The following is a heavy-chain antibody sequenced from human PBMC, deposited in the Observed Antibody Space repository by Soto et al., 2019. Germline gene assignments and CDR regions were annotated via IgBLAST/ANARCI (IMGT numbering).Heavy chain of an antibody. V-gene: IGHV3-30-3*01. CDR3: ARDPSREIVVFIPNWFDS. Sequence: PGGSLRLSCAASGFAFSSYSMHWVRQAPGKGLEWLAIISFDGSNKYYADFVKGRFTVSRDNSKNTLYLQMTSLKPEDTAVYYCARDPSREIVVFIPNWFDSWGQGTLVTVSS. D-gene: IGHD2-21*01. CDR1: GFAFSSYS. J-gene: IGHJ5*01. CDR2: ISFDGSNK.